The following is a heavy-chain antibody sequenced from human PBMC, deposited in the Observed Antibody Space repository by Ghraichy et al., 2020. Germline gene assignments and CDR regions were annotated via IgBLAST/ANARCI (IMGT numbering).Heavy chain of an antibody. CDR3: ARGSWYSEYFQH. CDR1: GGSFSGYY. CDR2: INHSGST. Sequence: SETLSLTCAVYGGSFSGYYWSWIRQPPGKGLEWIGEINHSGSTNYNPSLKSRVTISVDTSKNQFSLKLSSVTAADTAVYYCARGSWYSEYFQHWGQGTLVTVSS. V-gene: IGHV4-34*01. J-gene: IGHJ1*01. D-gene: IGHD6-13*01.